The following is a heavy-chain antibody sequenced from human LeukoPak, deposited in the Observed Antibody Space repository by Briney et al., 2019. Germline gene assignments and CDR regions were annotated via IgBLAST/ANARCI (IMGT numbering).Heavy chain of an antibody. CDR1: GYTFTGYY. D-gene: IGHD2-2*01. CDR3: ARELGYCSSTSCSPDQYYYYYGMDV. Sequence: ASVKVSCKASGYTFTGYYMHWVRQAPGQGLEWMGWINPNSGGTNYAQKVQGRVTMTRDTSISTAYMELSRLRSDDTAVYYCARELGYCSSTSCSPDQYYYYYGMDVWGQGTTVTVSS. CDR2: INPNSGGT. V-gene: IGHV1-2*02. J-gene: IGHJ6*02.